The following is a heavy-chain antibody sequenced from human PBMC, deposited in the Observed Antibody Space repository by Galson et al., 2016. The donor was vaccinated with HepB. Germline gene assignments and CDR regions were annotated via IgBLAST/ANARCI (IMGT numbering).Heavy chain of an antibody. Sequence: SLRLSCAASGFTFSSYAMSWVRPAPGKGLEWVSAISGSGGSTSYADYVKGRFTISRDNSKNTLYLKTNSLRAEDTAVYYCAKGDYSNYPVSFDYWGQGTLVTVSS. D-gene: IGHD4-11*01. J-gene: IGHJ4*02. V-gene: IGHV3-23*01. CDR3: AKGDYSNYPVSFDY. CDR1: GFTFSSYA. CDR2: ISGSGGST.